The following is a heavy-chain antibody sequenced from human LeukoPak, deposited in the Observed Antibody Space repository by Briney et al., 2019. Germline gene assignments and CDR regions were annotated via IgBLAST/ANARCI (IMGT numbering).Heavy chain of an antibody. J-gene: IGHJ4*02. V-gene: IGHV1-69*04. CDR1: GGTFSSYA. CDR3: ARDRRGYSYGLGY. CDR2: IIPILGIA. Sequence: SLKVSCKASGGTFSSYAISWVRQAPGQGLEWMGRIIPILGIANYAQKFQGRVTITADKSTSTAYMELSSLRSEDTAVYYCARDRRGYSYGLGYWGQGTLVTVSS. D-gene: IGHD5-18*01.